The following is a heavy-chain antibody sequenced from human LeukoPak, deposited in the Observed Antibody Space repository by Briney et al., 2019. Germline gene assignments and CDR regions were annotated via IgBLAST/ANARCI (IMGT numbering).Heavy chain of an antibody. CDR1: GFTFSSYW. Sequence: GGPLRLSCEASGFTFSSYWMHWVRQIPGKGLMWFSRIESNGLTLYADSVRDRFTISRDNGKNTIYLQMNSLRVDDTAIYYCAKAATYFYGSVTYDWFESWGQGTLVTVSS. D-gene: IGHD3-10*01. V-gene: IGHV3-74*01. CDR2: IESNGLT. CDR3: AKAATYFYGSVTYDWFES. J-gene: IGHJ5*01.